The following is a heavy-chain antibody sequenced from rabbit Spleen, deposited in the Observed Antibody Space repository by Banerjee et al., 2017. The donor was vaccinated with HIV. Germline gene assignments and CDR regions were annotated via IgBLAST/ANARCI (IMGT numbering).Heavy chain of an antibody. Sequence: QSLEESGGDLVKPGTSLTLTCTVSGLDFSRNYWICWVRQAPGKGLEWISCITTGNTGRSYYADWAQGRFTSSDTSSTTVTLQMTSLTAADTATYFCARDLDDVIGWNFGWWGQGTLVTVS. CDR3: ARDLDDVIGWNFGW. V-gene: IGHV1S40*01. J-gene: IGHJ3*01. CDR2: ITTGNTGRS. D-gene: IGHD4-1*01. CDR1: GLDFSRNYW.